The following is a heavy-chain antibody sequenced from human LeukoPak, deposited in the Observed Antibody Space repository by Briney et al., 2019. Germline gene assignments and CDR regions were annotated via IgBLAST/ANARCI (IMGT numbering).Heavy chain of an antibody. CDR1: GFTFSDYY. D-gene: IGHD2-15*01. Sequence: PGGSLRLSCAASGFTFSDYYMSWIRQAPGKGLEWVSYISSSGSTIYYADSVKGRFTISRDNAKNSLYLQMNSLRAEDTAVYYCARAPGGYCSGGSCYHYSDWYFDLWGLGTLVTVSS. CDR2: ISSSGSTI. V-gene: IGHV3-11*01. J-gene: IGHJ2*01. CDR3: ARAPGGYCSGGSCYHYSDWYFDL.